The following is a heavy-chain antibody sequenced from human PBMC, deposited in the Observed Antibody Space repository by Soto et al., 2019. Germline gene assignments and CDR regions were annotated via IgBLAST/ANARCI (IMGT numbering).Heavy chain of an antibody. V-gene: IGHV4-31*03. CDR2: IYYSGST. CDR3: ARGNVDTAMVTNY. D-gene: IGHD5-18*01. Sequence: SETLSLTCTVSGGSISSGGYYWSWIRQHPGKGREWIGYIYYSGSTYYNPSLKSRVTISVDTSKNQFSLKLSSVTAADTAVYYCARGNVDTAMVTNYWGQGTLVTVSS. J-gene: IGHJ4*02. CDR1: GGSISSGGYY.